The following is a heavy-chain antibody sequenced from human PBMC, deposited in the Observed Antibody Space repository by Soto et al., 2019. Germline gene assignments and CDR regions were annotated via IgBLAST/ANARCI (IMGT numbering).Heavy chain of an antibody. CDR3: AFYGYGVSAEKY. Sequence: EMQLVESGGGLVQPGGSLRLSCAGSGLPFRNDWLRWVRHAQGKGLEWVANINHDGSERYYVDSERGRFTISRENVENSLYLQLNSRRPEDTAVYYFAFYGYGVSAEKYWGQGTLVTVTS. J-gene: IGHJ4*02. CDR1: GLPFRNDW. D-gene: IGHD4-17*01. V-gene: IGHV3-7*03. CDR2: INHDGSER.